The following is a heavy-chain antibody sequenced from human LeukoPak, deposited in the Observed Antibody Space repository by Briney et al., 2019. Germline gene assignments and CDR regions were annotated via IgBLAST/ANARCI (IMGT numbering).Heavy chain of an antibody. CDR1: GFTFSSYS. CDR3: ARGPGKGGNSHFDY. J-gene: IGHJ4*02. CDR2: ISSSSSYI. D-gene: IGHD4-23*01. Sequence: GGSLRLPCAASGFTFSSYSMSWVRQAPGKGLEWVSSISSSSSYIYYADSVKGRFTISRDNAKNSLYLQMNSLRAEDTAVYYCARGPGKGGNSHFDYWGQGTLVTVSS. V-gene: IGHV3-21*01.